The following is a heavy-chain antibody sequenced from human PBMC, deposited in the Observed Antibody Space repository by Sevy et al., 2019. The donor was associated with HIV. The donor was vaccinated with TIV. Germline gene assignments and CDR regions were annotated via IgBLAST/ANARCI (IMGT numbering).Heavy chain of an antibody. V-gene: IGHV3-66*01. CDR3: AREVPNYYGSGFDY. CDR1: GFTVSSNY. D-gene: IGHD3-10*01. Sequence: GGSLRLSCAASGFTVSSNYMSWVRQAPGKGLEWVSVIYSGGSTYYADSVKGRFTISRDNSKNTLYLQMNSLRAEDTAVYYCAREVPNYYGSGFDYWGQGTLVTVSS. CDR2: IYSGGST. J-gene: IGHJ4*02.